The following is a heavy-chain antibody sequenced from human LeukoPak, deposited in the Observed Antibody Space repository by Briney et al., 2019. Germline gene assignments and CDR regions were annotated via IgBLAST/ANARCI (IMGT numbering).Heavy chain of an antibody. CDR2: ISGSGGST. V-gene: IGHV3-23*01. Sequence: GRSLRLSCAASGFTFSSYAMSWVRQAPGKGLEWVSAISGSGGSTYYADSVKGRFTISRDNSKNTLYLQMNSLRAEDTAVYYCAKGSHYYDSSGYFFWGQGTLVTVSS. D-gene: IGHD3-22*01. CDR1: GFTFSSYA. CDR3: AKGSHYYDSSGYFF. J-gene: IGHJ4*02.